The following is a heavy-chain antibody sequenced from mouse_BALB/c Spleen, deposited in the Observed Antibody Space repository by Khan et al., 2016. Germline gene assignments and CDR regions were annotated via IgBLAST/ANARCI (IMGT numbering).Heavy chain of an antibody. CDR2: INTNTGEP. CDR3: AEDYYGSNWFAY. CDR1: GYTFTNYG. V-gene: IGHV9-3*02. J-gene: IGHJ3*01. D-gene: IGHD1-1*01. Sequence: QIQLVQSGPELKKPGETVKISCKASGYTFTNYGMNWVKQAPGKGLKWMGWINTNTGEPTYAEEFKGRFAFSLETSASTAYLQINHLQNEDTATYFCAEDYYGSNWFAYWGQGTLVTVSA.